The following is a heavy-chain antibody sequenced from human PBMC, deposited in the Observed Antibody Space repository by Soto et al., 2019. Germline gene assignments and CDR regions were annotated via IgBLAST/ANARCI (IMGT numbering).Heavy chain of an antibody. CDR1: GVTFSSYA. V-gene: IGHV3-30-3*01. D-gene: IGHD5-18*01. CDR2: ISYDGSNK. J-gene: IGHJ4*02. Sequence: GGSLRLSCAASGVTFSSYAMHWVRQAPGKGLEWVAVISYDGSNKYYADSVKGRFTISRDNSKNTLYLQMNSLRAEDTAVYYCARAATSLTAMVNWGQGTLVTVSS. CDR3: ARAATSLTAMVN.